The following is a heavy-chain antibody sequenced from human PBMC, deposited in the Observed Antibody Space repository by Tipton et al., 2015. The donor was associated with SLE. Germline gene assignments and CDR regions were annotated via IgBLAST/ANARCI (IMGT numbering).Heavy chain of an antibody. CDR3: ARDNSYFDF. CDR2: VYYDGNT. Sequence: LRLSCSVSGYSVSSSTHYWAWIRQPPGKGLEWIGSVYYDGNTFYNPSLKGRVVLSVDTSKNQFSLRLDFVTVADTAVYYCARDNSYFDFWGQGTTVTVSS. J-gene: IGHJ4*03. V-gene: IGHV4-39*07. CDR1: GYSVSSSTHY. D-gene: IGHD1-1*01.